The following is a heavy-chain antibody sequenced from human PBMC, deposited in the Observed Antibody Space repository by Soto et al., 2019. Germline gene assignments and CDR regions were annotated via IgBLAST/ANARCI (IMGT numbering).Heavy chain of an antibody. CDR2: IYYSGST. CDR1: GVSSTSSSYY. V-gene: IGHV4-39*01. D-gene: IGHD3-3*01. CDR3: FNLKXTIFGVVYSDSGLAV. J-gene: IGHJ6*04. Sequence: SEMLSLTCTVSGVSSTSSSYYWGWIRQPPGKGLEWIGSIYYSGSTYYNPPLKSRVTISGDTSKTQFPLRRSSVTAADTAVYYCFNLKXTIFGVVYSDSGLAVWGNGTTVPVS.